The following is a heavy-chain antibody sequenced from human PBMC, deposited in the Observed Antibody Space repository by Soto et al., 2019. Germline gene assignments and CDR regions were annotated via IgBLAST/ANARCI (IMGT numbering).Heavy chain of an antibody. CDR3: ARDRGVGSIFGLHYGMDV. CDR2: ISSSSSST. V-gene: IGHV3-11*06. J-gene: IGHJ6*02. CDR1: GFIFRDFY. Sequence: GGSLRLSCAASGFIFRDFYMSWIRQVPGKGLEWLSKISSSSSSTDYADSVKGRFTISRDNAKNSLYLQMSSLRAEDTAVYYCARDRGVGSIFGLHYGMDVWGQGTTVTVSS. D-gene: IGHD3-3*01.